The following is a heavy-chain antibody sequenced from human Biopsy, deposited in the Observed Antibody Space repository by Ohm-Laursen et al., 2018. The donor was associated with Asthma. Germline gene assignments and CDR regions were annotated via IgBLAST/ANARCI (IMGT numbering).Heavy chain of an antibody. CDR1: GFTFSSYS. D-gene: IGHD4-23*01. CDR3: ARDYGGNSGYYYGMDV. V-gene: IGHV3-48*02. J-gene: IGHJ6*02. CDR2: ISSSSSTI. Sequence: SLRLSCAASGFTFSSYSMNWVRQAPGKGLEWVSYISSSSSTIYYADSVKGRFTIYRDNAKNSLYLQMNSLRDEDTAVYYCARDYGGNSGYYYGMDVWGQGTTVTVSS.